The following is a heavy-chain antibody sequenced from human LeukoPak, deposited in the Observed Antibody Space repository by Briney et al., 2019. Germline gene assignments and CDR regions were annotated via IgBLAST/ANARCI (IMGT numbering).Heavy chain of an antibody. Sequence: SETLSLTCTVSGGSVSSSNYYWGWIRQPPGKGLEWIGSIYYSGTTNYNPSLKSRVAISVDTSKNQFSLKLISVTAADTAVYYCAGQNPGADYWGQGTLVTVSS. CDR2: IYYSGTT. CDR1: GGSVSSSNYY. CDR3: AGQNPGADY. V-gene: IGHV4-39*01. D-gene: IGHD1-14*01. J-gene: IGHJ4*02.